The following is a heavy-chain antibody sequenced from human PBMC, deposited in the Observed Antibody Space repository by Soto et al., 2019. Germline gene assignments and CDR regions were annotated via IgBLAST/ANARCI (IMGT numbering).Heavy chain of an antibody. V-gene: IGHV1-18*04. D-gene: IGHD2-15*01. CDR2: ISTSNGNT. Sequence: QVQLVQSGAEVKKPGASVKVSCKASGYTFTSYGITWVRQAPGQGLEWMGWISTSNGNTNYAQKFQGRGTMTTDTSTSTAYMKLRSLRSDNTAKYYCARVTRLGGDYYGMDVWGQGTTVTVSS. J-gene: IGHJ6*02. CDR1: GYTFTSYG. CDR3: ARVTRLGGDYYGMDV.